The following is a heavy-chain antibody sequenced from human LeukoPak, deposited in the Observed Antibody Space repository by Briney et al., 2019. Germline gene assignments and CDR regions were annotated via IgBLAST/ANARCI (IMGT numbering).Heavy chain of an antibody. CDR3: ARAASTGRQGDC. CDR1: GYTFTSYY. D-gene: IGHD6-6*01. CDR2: INPSGGTT. J-gene: IGHJ4*02. Sequence: GASVKVSCTASGYTFTSYYIRWLRQAPGQGLEWMGIINPSGGTTSYAQKFQGRVTMTRDTSTSTVYMELSSLRSEDTAVYYCARAASTGRQGDCWGQGTLVTVSS. V-gene: IGHV1-46*01.